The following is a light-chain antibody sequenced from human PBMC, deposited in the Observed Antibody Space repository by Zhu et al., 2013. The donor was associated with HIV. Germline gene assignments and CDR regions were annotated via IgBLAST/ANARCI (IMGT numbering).Light chain of an antibody. J-gene: IGKJ1*01. V-gene: IGKV1-5*03. CDR2: KAS. Sequence: DIQMTQSPSTLSASVGDRVSITCRASESINSWLAWYQQKPGKAPKVLISKASSLESGVPSRFSGSGSGTEFTLTISSLQSDDFATYYCLQDYNYPRTFGQGTKVEIK. CDR1: ESINSW. CDR3: LQDYNYPRT.